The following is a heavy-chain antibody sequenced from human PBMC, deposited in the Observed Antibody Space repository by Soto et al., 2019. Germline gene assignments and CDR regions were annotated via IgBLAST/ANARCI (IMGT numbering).Heavy chain of an antibody. Sequence: PGGSLRLSCAASGFTVSSNYMSWVRQAPGKGLEWVSVIYSGGSTYYADSVKGRFTISRDNSKNTLYLQMNSLRAEDTAVYYCAKDPNADSGTLNWFESWGQGTQVTVSS. CDR1: GFTVSSNY. V-gene: IGHV3-66*01. J-gene: IGHJ5*01. CDR2: IYSGGST. CDR3: AKDPNADSGTLNWFES. D-gene: IGHD1-26*01.